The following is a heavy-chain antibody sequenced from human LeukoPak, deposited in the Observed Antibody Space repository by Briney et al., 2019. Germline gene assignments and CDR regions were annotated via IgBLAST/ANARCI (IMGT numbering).Heavy chain of an antibody. J-gene: IGHJ3*02. V-gene: IGHV3-21*01. Sequence: GGSLRLSCAASGFTFSSYSMSWVRQAPGKGLEWVSSISSSSSYIYYADSVKGRFTISRDNAKNSLYLQMNSLRAEDTAVYYCARDGSGFYAFDIWGQGTMVTVSS. D-gene: IGHD3-10*01. CDR1: GFTFSSYS. CDR3: ARDGSGFYAFDI. CDR2: ISSSSSYI.